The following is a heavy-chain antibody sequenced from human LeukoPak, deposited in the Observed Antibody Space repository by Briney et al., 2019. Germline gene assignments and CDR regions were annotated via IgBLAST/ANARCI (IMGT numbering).Heavy chain of an antibody. CDR2: IYPGDSDT. CDR1: GYSFTSYW. CDR3: ARSGGVYRQWLVQDY. J-gene: IGHJ4*02. D-gene: IGHD6-19*01. V-gene: IGHV5-51*01. Sequence: RGESLKISCKGSGYSFTSYWIGWVRQMPGKGREWMGIIYPGDSDTRYSPSSQGRVTISADKSISTAYLQWSSLKASDTAMYYCARSGGVYRQWLVQDYWGQGTLVTVSS.